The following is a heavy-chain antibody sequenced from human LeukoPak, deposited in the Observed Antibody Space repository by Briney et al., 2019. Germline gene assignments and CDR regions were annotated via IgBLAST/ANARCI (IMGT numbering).Heavy chain of an antibody. Sequence: GASVKVSCKASGYTFTSYDINWVRQATGQGLEWMGWRNPNSGNTGYAQKFQGRITMTRNTSISTAYMELSSLRSEDTAVYYCARNDYGDYVKWLYYYYGMDVWGQGTTVTVSS. D-gene: IGHD4-17*01. CDR3: ARNDYGDYVKWLYYYYGMDV. J-gene: IGHJ6*02. CDR2: RNPNSGNT. V-gene: IGHV1-8*01. CDR1: GYTFTSYD.